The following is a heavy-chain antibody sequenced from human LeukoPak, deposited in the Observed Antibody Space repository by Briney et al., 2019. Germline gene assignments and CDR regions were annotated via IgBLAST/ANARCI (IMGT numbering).Heavy chain of an antibody. CDR2: ISGSGGST. CDR1: GFTFSSYA. Sequence: GGSLRLSCAASGFTFSSYAMSWVRQAPGKGLEWVSAISGSGGSTYYADSAKGRFTISRDNSKNTLYLQMNSLRAEDTAVYYCAKVLPDYYGDYLTFDYWGQGTLVTVSS. CDR3: AKVLPDYYGDYLTFDY. D-gene: IGHD4-17*01. J-gene: IGHJ4*02. V-gene: IGHV3-23*01.